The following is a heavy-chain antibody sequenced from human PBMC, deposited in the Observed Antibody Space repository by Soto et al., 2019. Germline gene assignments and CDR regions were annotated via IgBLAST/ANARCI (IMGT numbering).Heavy chain of an antibody. Sequence: ASVKVSCKASGYTFTSYAMHWVRQAPGQRLEWMGWINAGNGNTKYSQKFQGRVTITRDTSASTAYMELSSLRSEGTAVYYCARSSRIAARPPDYWGQGTLVTVS. V-gene: IGHV1-3*01. CDR2: INAGNGNT. D-gene: IGHD6-6*01. J-gene: IGHJ4*02. CDR3: ARSSRIAARPPDY. CDR1: GYTFTSYA.